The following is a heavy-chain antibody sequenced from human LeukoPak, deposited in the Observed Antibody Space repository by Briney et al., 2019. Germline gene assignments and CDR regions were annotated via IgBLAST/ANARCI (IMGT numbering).Heavy chain of an antibody. CDR3: ARDQYYDSSGYYLNSGY. CDR1: GFTFSSYE. V-gene: IGHV3-48*03. Sequence: GGSLRLSCAASGFTFSSYEMNWVRQAPGKGLEWVSYISSSGSTIYYADSVKGRFTISRDNAKNSLYLQMNSLRAEDTAVYYCARDQYYDSSGYYLNSGYWGQGTLVTVS. D-gene: IGHD3-22*01. CDR2: ISSSGSTI. J-gene: IGHJ4*02.